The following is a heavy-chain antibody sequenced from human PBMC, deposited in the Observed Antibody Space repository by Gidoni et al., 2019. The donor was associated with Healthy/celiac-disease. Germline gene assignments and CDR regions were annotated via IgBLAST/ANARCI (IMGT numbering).Heavy chain of an antibody. Sequence: QVQLVPSGAEVKKPGSSVKVSCKASGGTFSSYAISLVRQAPGQGLEWMGRIIPILGIANYAQKFQGRVTITADKSTSTAYMELSSLRSEDTAAYYCARTTPEGNSGYFDLWGRGTLVTVSS. D-gene: IGHD4-4*01. V-gene: IGHV1-69*04. J-gene: IGHJ2*01. CDR1: GGTFSSYA. CDR3: ARTTPEGNSGYFDL. CDR2: IIPILGIA.